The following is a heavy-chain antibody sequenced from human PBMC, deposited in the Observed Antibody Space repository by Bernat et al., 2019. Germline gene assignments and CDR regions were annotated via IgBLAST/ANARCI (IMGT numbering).Heavy chain of an antibody. J-gene: IGHJ3*02. D-gene: IGHD1-1*01. V-gene: IGHV4-61*01. CDR1: GGSVSSGSYY. CDR3: ARGGDWNDANPLDDAFDI. Sequence: QVQLQESGPGLVKPSETLSLTCTVSGGSVSSGSYYWSWIRQPPGKGLEWIGYIYYSGSTNYNPSLKSRVTISVDTSKNQFSLKLSSVTAADTAVYYCARGGDWNDANPLDDAFDIWGQGTMVTVSS. CDR2: IYYSGST.